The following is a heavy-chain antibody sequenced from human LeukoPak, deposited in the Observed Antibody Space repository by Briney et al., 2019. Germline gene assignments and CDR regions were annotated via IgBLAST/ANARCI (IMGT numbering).Heavy chain of an antibody. CDR3: ARGVAAAPHYYYYYMDV. V-gene: IGHV3-30*04. CDR2: ISYDGSNK. CDR1: GFTFSSYA. J-gene: IGHJ6*03. D-gene: IGHD6-13*01. Sequence: GGSLRLSCAASGFTFSSYAMHWVRQAPGKGLEWVAVISYDGSNKYYAGSVKGRFTISRDNSKNTLYLQMNSLRAEDTAVYYCARGVAAAPHYYYYYMDVWGKGTTVTVSS.